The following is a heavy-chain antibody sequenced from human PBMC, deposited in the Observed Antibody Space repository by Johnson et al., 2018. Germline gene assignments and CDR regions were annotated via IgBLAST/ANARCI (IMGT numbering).Heavy chain of an antibody. J-gene: IGHJ3*02. V-gene: IGHV3-30*18. Sequence: QVQLVQSGGGVVQPGRSXRLSCAASGITFSSYGMHWVRQAPGKGLEWVAVISYDGSNKKYADSVKGRFTISRDNSKNTLYLQMNSLRAEDTAVYYCAKESGSYYIENAFDIWGQGTMVTVSS. CDR2: ISYDGSNK. D-gene: IGHD1-26*01. CDR1: GITFSSYG. CDR3: AKESGSYYIENAFDI.